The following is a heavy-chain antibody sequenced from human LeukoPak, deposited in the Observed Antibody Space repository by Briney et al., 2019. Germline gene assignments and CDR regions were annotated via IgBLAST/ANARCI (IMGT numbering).Heavy chain of an antibody. D-gene: IGHD3-22*01. CDR2: INSDGSST. CDR3: ARSSGYYGYFDY. CDR1: GCTFSSYW. Sequence: QTGGPLRLCCAASGCTFSSYWMHGVRQAPGKGLVWVSRINSDGSSTSYADSVKGRFTISRDNTKNTLYLQMNSLRAEDTAVYYCARSSGYYGYFDYWGQGTLVTVSS. V-gene: IGHV3-74*01. J-gene: IGHJ4*02.